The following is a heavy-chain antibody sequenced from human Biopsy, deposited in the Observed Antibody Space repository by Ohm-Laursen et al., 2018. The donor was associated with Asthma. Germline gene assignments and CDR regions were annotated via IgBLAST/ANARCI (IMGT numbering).Heavy chain of an antibody. J-gene: IGHJ3*01. Sequence: EASVKVSCKASGYNFISFAIHWVRQAPGQRLEWMGWVTTGNGDTKYSQKFQGRVTITRDTSASTAYMELRSLRSEDTATYYCAKTYYDFLTGQVKDVFGVWGQGTMVTVSS. CDR1: GYNFISFA. V-gene: IGHV1-3*04. CDR3: AKTYYDFLTGQVKDVFGV. D-gene: IGHD3-9*01. CDR2: VTTGNGDT.